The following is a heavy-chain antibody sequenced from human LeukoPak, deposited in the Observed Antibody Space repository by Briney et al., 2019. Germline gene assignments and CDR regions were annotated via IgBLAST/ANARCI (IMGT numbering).Heavy chain of an antibody. J-gene: IGHJ4*02. V-gene: IGHV3-74*01. CDR3: ARAHHNYYGGCYDH. CDR1: GFSFSSYW. D-gene: IGHD4-23*01. Sequence: GGSLRLSCVASGFSFSSYWMYWVRQAPGKGLVVVYRINGDGSTTHYADSVKGRFTISRDNAKNTLYLQMNSLRAEDTAVYYCARAHHNYYGGCYDHWGRGTLVTASS. CDR2: INGDGSTT.